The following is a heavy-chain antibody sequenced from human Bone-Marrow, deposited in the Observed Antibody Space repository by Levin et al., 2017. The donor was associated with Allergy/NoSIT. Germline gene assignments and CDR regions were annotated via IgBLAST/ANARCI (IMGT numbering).Heavy chain of an antibody. J-gene: IGHJ3*01. D-gene: IGHD4-17*01. CDR1: GFTFGLFA. Sequence: GESLKISCEGSGFTFGLFALHWVRQAPGKGLEWVAVISYDGTKTYLADSMRGRFTISRDNSRDTLHLEMNNLRPEDTALYYCARVGTADYGGAFDVWGQGTKVTVSS. CDR2: ISYDGTKT. V-gene: IGHV3-30*14. CDR3: ARVGTADYGGAFDV.